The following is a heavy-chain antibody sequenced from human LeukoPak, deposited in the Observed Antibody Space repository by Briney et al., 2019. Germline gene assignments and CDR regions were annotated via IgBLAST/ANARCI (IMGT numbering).Heavy chain of an antibody. Sequence: GGSLRLSCAASGFTVSSNYMSWVRQAPGKGLEWVANIKQDGSEKYYVDSVKGRFTISRDNAKNSLYLQMNSLRAEDTAVYYCARLVVVVAAIRDAFDIWGQGTMVTVSS. J-gene: IGHJ3*02. CDR3: ARLVVVVAAIRDAFDI. CDR2: IKQDGSEK. V-gene: IGHV3-7*01. D-gene: IGHD2-15*01. CDR1: GFTVSSNY.